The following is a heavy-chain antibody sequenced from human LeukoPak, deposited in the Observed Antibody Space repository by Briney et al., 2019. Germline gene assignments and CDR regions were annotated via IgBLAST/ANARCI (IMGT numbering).Heavy chain of an antibody. CDR3: ANTDGTYYGGNRGVLDY. CDR1: GFTFSSYA. Sequence: GSLRLSCAASGFTFSSYAMSWIRQPPGKGLEWIGEINHSGSTNYNPSLKSRVTISVDTSKNQFSLKLSSVTAADTAVYYCANTDGTYYGGNRGVLDYWGQGTLVTVSS. V-gene: IGHV4-34*08. D-gene: IGHD4-17*01. J-gene: IGHJ4*02. CDR2: INHSGST.